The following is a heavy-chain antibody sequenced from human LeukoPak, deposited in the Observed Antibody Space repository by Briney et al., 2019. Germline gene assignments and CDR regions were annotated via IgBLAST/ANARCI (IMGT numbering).Heavy chain of an antibody. Sequence: PGGSLRLSCAASGFTFSSYSMNWVRQAPGKGLEWVSSMSSSSSYIYYADSVKGRFTISRVNAKNSLYLQMNSLRAEDTAVYYCARVDDILTGYTSFDYWGQGTLVTVSS. V-gene: IGHV3-21*01. CDR1: GFTFSSYS. J-gene: IGHJ4*02. D-gene: IGHD3-9*01. CDR2: MSSSSSYI. CDR3: ARVDDILTGYTSFDY.